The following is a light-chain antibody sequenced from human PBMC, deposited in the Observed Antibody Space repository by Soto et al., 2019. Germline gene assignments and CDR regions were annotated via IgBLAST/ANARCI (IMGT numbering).Light chain of an antibody. CDR3: AAWDDSLSAFYV. CDR1: SSNIGSNY. V-gene: IGLV1-47*01. CDR2: RNN. Sequence: QSVLTQPPSASGTPGQRVTISCSGSSSNIGSNYVYWYQQLPGTAPKLLIYRNNQRPSGVPDRFSGSKSGTSASLAISGLRSEDEAGYYCAAWDDSLSAFYVFGTGTEVTVL. J-gene: IGLJ1*01.